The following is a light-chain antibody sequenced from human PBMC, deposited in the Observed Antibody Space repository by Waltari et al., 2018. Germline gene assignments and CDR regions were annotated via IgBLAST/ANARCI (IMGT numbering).Light chain of an antibody. V-gene: IGLV2-23*02. J-gene: IGLJ3*02. Sequence: QSALTQPASVSGSPGQSITIPCTGTSGEVGRYNLVSWYQQHPGKAPKLMIYEVGKRPSGISNRFSGSKSGNTASLTISGLQAEDEADYYCCSYAGAGTGVFGGGTKVTVL. CDR3: CSYAGAGTGV. CDR2: EVG. CDR1: SGEVGRYNL.